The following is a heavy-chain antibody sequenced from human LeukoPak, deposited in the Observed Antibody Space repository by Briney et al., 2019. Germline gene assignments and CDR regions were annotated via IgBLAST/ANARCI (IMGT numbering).Heavy chain of an antibody. Sequence: GGSLRLSCAASGFTFSSYGMSWVRQAPGKGLEWVSTISGSGGNTYYADSVKGRFTISRDNAKNTLYLQMNSLRVEDTAVYYCTRGYPIFDYWGQGTLVTVSS. J-gene: IGHJ4*02. CDR3: TRGYPIFDY. CDR1: GFTFSSYG. D-gene: IGHD3-16*02. CDR2: ISGSGGNT. V-gene: IGHV3-23*01.